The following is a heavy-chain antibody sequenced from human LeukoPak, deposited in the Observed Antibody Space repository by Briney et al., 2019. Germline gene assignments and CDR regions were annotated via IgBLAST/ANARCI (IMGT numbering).Heavy chain of an antibody. V-gene: IGHV4-39*01. CDR1: GGSIGSSSHH. D-gene: IGHD5-18*01. Sequence: SETLSLTCTVSGGSIGSSSHHWAWIRQPPGKGLDWIGSIYYSGRSFYNPSLKSRVSISVDTSKNQFSLKMISVTAADTAVYYCARLMDTDDYWGQGTLVTVSS. CDR3: ARLMDTDDY. J-gene: IGHJ4*02. CDR2: IYYSGRS.